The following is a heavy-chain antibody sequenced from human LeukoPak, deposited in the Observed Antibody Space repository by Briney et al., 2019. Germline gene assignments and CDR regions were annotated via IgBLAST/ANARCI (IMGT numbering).Heavy chain of an antibody. CDR1: GYTFTSYG. D-gene: IGHD2-2*01. J-gene: IGHJ6*02. CDR3: ARVGYCSSTSCYRYYYYYGMDV. V-gene: IGHV1-18*01. CDR2: ISAYNGNT. Sequence: ASVKVSCKASGYTFTSYGISWVRQAPGQGLEWMGWISAYNGNTNYAQKLQGRVTMTTYTSTSTAYMELRSLRSDDTAVYYCARVGYCSSTSCYRYYYYYGMDVWGQGTTVTVSS.